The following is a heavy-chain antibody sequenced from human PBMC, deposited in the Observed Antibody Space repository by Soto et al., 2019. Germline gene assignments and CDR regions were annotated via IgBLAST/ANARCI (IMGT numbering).Heavy chain of an antibody. J-gene: IGHJ5*01. CDR3: SRMWGTIRGPGDS. V-gene: IGHV3-21*01. Sequence: EVHLVESGGSLVKPGWSLRLSCAASGFTFSTYRMQWVRQAPVQGLEWVSSIDSSSNYIYYADSVKRRFTISRDNAKNSLYLQMNSLTDDDTAVYYCSRMWGTIRGPGDSWGQGTLVTVSS. CDR2: IDSSSNYI. CDR1: GFTFSTYR. D-gene: IGHD3-10*01.